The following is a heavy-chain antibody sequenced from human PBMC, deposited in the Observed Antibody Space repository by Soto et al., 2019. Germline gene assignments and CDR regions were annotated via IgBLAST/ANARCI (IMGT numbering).Heavy chain of an antibody. D-gene: IGHD6-6*01. Sequence: EVQLVESGGGLVPPGGSLRLSSTASGFAVNGQGMSWVRQAPGKGPEWLAYISSSGGVIHYADSVKGRFTISRDNAKNSLFLQMNSLRAEDTAVYYSAKSLSSFEGAGCDIWGQGTLVTVSS. J-gene: IGHJ3*02. CDR1: GFAVNGQG. V-gene: IGHV3-48*01. CDR2: ISSSGGVI. CDR3: AKSLSSFEGAGCDI.